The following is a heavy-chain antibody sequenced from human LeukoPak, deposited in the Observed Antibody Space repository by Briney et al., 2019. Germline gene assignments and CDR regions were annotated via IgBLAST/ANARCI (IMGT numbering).Heavy chain of an antibody. Sequence: ASVKVSCKASGYTFTSYAMHWVRQAPGQRLEWMGWINAGNGNTKYSQEFQGRVTITRDTSASTAYMELSSLRSEDMAVYYCAREVYGDYVSWFDPWGQGTLVTVSS. D-gene: IGHD4-17*01. J-gene: IGHJ5*02. CDR1: GYTFTSYA. V-gene: IGHV1-3*03. CDR2: INAGNGNT. CDR3: AREVYGDYVSWFDP.